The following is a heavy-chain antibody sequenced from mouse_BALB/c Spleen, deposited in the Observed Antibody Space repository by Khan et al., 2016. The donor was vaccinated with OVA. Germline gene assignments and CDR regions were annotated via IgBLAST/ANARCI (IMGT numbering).Heavy chain of an antibody. CDR3: ARDYVSLYWYFDV. D-gene: IGHD1-1*01. V-gene: IGHV3-5*02. CDR2: IYYSGTV. CDR1: GISITSGNYR. J-gene: IGHJ1*01. Sequence: VQLKESGPGLVKPSQTVSLTCTVTGISITSGNYRWSWIRQFPGNNLEWIGNIYYSGTVTYNPSLTSRTTITRDTSKNQFFLEMNSLTAEDTATYYCARDYVSLYWYFDVWGAGTTVTVSS.